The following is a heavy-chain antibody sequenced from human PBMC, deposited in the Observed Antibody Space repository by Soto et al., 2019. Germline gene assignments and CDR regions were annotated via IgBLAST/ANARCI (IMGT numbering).Heavy chain of an antibody. V-gene: IGHV3-23*01. CDR3: AKDGRTHSHSSGWDYFDY. D-gene: IGHD6-19*01. J-gene: IGHJ4*02. CDR2: LSGSGGRGGNT. CDR1: WGIFINYG. Sequence: WVSLRPWWASSWGIFINYGRNLVLQETRKGLAWVSGLSGSGGRGGNTYYADSVKGRFTISRDNSKKTLYLQMNSLRAEDTAVYYCAKDGRTHSHSSGWDYFDYWGQGTLVTVSS.